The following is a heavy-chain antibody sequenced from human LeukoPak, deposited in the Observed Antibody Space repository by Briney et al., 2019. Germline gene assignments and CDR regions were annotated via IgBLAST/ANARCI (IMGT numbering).Heavy chain of an antibody. D-gene: IGHD1-26*01. V-gene: IGHV4-31*03. J-gene: IGHJ4*02. Sequence: PSQTLSLTCTVSGDSISGGVYQWSWLRQRPGRGLEWLGHISSSGSTSSDPSLKSRLAISVDTSKNHFSLKMSSVTAADTAMYFCARVNFVGATLYYFDFWGQGALVTVSS. CDR3: ARVNFVGATLYYFDF. CDR1: GDSISGGVYQ. CDR2: ISSSGST.